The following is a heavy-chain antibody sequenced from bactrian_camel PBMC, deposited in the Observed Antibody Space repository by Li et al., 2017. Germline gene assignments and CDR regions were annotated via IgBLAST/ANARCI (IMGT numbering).Heavy chain of an antibody. D-gene: IGHD1*01. V-gene: IGHV3S53*01. CDR1: VSTSSTFC. CDR2: IDNDGST. CDR3: ALDTCTYCTVGWPQYAYNI. J-gene: IGHJ4*01. Sequence: HVQLVESGGGSVQAGGSLTLSCAASVSTSSTFCMGWYRQAPGQKREGVAGIDNDGSTTYRPSVKGRFTISADNAKKTIYLHMNDLNPADTAVYYCALDTCTYCTVGWPQYAYNIWGQGTQVTVS.